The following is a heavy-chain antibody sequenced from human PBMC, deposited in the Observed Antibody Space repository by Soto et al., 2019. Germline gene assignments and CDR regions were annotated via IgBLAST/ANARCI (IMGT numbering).Heavy chain of an antibody. CDR2: MNPNSGNT. D-gene: IGHD5-18*01. J-gene: IGHJ3*02. CDR3: ASIWSYGYAFDI. Sequence: GESLKISCKASGYTFTSYDINWVRQATGQGLEWMGWMNPNSGNTGYAQKFQGRVTMTRNTSISTAYMELSSLRSEDTAVYYCASIWSYGYAFDIWGQGTMVTVSS. CDR1: GYTFTSYD. V-gene: IGHV1-8*02.